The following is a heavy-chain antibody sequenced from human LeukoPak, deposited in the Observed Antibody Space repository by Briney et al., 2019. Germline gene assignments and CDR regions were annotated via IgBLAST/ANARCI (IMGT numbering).Heavy chain of an antibody. CDR3: ARRLTQYDCFDP. CDR2: TYYRSTWYN. J-gene: IGHJ5*02. CDR1: GDSDSSNSVT. V-gene: IGHV6-1*01. Sequence: RSQTLSLTCAISGDSDSSNSVTWNWIRQSPSRGLEWLGRTYYRSTWYNDYAVSVRGRITVNPDTSKNQFSLHLNSVTPEDTAVYYCARRLTQYDCFDPWGQGILVTVSS. D-gene: IGHD2-2*01.